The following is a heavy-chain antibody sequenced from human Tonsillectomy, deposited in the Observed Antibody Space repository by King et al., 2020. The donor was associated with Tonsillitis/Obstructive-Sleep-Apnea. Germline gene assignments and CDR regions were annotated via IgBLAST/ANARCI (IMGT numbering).Heavy chain of an antibody. J-gene: IGHJ4*02. V-gene: IGHV4-39*01. CDR1: GGSISSSSYY. D-gene: IGHD2-15*01. CDR3: AAIHSGVQPDY. Sequence: QLQESGPGLVKPSETLSLTCTVSGGSISSSSYYWGWIRQPPGKGLEWIGSIYYSGSTYYNPSLKSRVTISVDTSKNQFSLKLSSVTAADTAVYYCAAIHSGVQPDYWGQGTLVTVSS. CDR2: IYYSGST.